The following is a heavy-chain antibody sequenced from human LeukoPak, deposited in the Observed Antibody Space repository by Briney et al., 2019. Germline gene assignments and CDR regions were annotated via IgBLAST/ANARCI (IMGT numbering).Heavy chain of an antibody. J-gene: IGHJ6*03. CDR1: GGSMSDHY. D-gene: IGHD3-10*01. V-gene: IGHV4-4*09. Sequence: SGTLSLTCAVSGGSMSDHYWSWIRQTPGTTLEWMGYIYATGNTNYSPSLKARVTISLDTSKNHFSLRLRSVTAADTARYYCARHFRKDYPDSGTSQYFHYIDVWGKGTTVTVSS. CDR3: ARHFRKDYPDSGTSQYFHYIDV. CDR2: IYATGNT.